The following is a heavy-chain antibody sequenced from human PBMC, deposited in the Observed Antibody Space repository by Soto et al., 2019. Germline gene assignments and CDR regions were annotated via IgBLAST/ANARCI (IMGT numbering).Heavy chain of an antibody. D-gene: IGHD6-13*01. CDR2: ISAYNGNT. Sequence: GASVKVSCKASGYTFTSYGISWVRQAPGQGLEWMGWISAYNGNTNYAQKLQGRVTMTTDTSTSTAYMELRSLRSDDTAVYYCATTQTSSSWYRMEGYYYYGMDVWGQGTTVTVSS. J-gene: IGHJ6*02. CDR3: ATTQTSSSWYRMEGYYYYGMDV. CDR1: GYTFTSYG. V-gene: IGHV1-18*01.